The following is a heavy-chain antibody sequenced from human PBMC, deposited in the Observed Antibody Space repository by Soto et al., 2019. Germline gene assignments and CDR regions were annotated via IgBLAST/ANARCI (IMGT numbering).Heavy chain of an antibody. CDR2: IYPGDSDT. CDR3: ARFLRYSRYSPGYFDY. CDR1: GYSFTSYW. D-gene: IGHD5-12*01. Sequence: PGESLKISCKGSGYSFTSYWIGWVRQMPGKGLEWMGIIYPGDSDTRYSPSFQGQVTISADKSISTAYLQWSSLKASDTAMYYCARFLRYSRYSPGYFDYWGQGNLVTVSS. V-gene: IGHV5-51*01. J-gene: IGHJ4*02.